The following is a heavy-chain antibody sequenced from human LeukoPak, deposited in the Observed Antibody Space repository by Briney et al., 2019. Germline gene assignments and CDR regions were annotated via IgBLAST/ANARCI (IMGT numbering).Heavy chain of an antibody. CDR1: GGTFSSYA. V-gene: IGHV1-69*06. CDR3: ARDGLYDTPPV. J-gene: IGHJ6*04. CDR2: IIPIFGTA. D-gene: IGHD3-9*01. Sequence: AASVKVSCKASGGTFSSYAISWVRQAPGQGLEWMGGIIPIFGTANYAQKFQSRVTITADKSTSTAYMELSSLRSENTAVYYCARDGLYDTPPVWGKGTTVTVSS.